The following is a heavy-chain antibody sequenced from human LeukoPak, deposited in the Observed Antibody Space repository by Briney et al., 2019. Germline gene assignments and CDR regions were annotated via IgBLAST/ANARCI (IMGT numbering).Heavy chain of an antibody. CDR2: IWYDGSKK. CDR1: GFTFSLYA. V-gene: IGHV3-33*01. CDR3: ARDIGRGYSYGPFDY. D-gene: IGHD5-12*01. Sequence: PGGSLRLSCAASGFTFSLYAMHWVRQAPGKGLEWVALIWYDGSKKYYADSVEGRFTIPRDNSKNTLYLQMNSLRADDTAVYYCARDIGRGYSYGPFDYWGQGTLVTVSS. J-gene: IGHJ4*02.